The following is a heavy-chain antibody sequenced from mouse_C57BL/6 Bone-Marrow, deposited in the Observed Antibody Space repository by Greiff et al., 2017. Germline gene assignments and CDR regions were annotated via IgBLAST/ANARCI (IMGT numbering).Heavy chain of an antibody. CDR1: GFTFSDYG. D-gene: IGHD1-1*01. V-gene: IGHV5-15*01. CDR2: ISNLAYSI. Sequence: EVKVVASGGGLVQPGGSLKLSCAASGFTFSDYGMAWVRQAPRKGPEWVAFISNLAYSIYYADTVTGRFNISRENAKNTLSLEMSMLRSDDTAMYYCARNTVVATDWYFDVWGTGTTVTVSS. J-gene: IGHJ1*03. CDR3: ARNTVVATDWYFDV.